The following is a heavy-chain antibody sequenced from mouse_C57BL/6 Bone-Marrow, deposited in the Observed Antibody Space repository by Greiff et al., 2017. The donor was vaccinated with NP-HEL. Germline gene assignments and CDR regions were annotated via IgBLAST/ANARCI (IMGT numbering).Heavy chain of an antibody. J-gene: IGHJ2*01. CDR1: GYTFTDYE. Sequence: VQLPESGAELVRPGASVTLSCKASGYTFTDYEMHWVKQTPVHGLEWIGAIHPANGGTASNQKLKGKAILTADKSSSTAYMELRSLTSEDSAVYYCTRTHGGDYWGQGTTLTVSS. CDR3: TRTHGGDY. V-gene: IGHV1-15*01. CDR2: IHPANGGT.